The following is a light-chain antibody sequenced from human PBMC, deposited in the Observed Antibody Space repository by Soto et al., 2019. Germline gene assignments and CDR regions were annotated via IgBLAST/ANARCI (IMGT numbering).Light chain of an antibody. CDR1: QSVRTY. CDR2: DAY. Sequence: EIVLTQSPVTLSLSPGERATLSCRASQSVRTYLAWYQVKPGQAPRLLIYDAYTRATGVGARFTGSGSATDFSLTITSLEPEDFAVYYCQQRGKWPSTFGPGTKVEMK. V-gene: IGKV3-11*01. CDR3: QQRGKWPST. J-gene: IGKJ2*02.